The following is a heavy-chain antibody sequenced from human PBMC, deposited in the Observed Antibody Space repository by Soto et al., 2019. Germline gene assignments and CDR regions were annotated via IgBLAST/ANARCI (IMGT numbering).Heavy chain of an antibody. D-gene: IGHD3-16*02. CDR2: INNYNGNK. V-gene: IGHV1-18*04. Sequence: QGHLVQSGDEVQKPGASVRVSCTASGYSFNNYGVSWVRQAPGQGLQWMGWINNYNGNKKFSQRFSARVTLTTDRVANIAYMELVNLRSDDTAVYFCARDSGNYRNAFEIWGQGTKVTVSS. J-gene: IGHJ3*02. CDR1: GYSFNNYG. CDR3: ARDSGNYRNAFEI.